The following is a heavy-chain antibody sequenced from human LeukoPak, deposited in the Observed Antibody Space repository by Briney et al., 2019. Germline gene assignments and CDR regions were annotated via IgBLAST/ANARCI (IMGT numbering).Heavy chain of an antibody. CDR1: GGTFSSYA. CDR2: IIPVFGAT. V-gene: IGHV1-69*06. D-gene: IGHD3-22*01. J-gene: IGHJ4*02. Sequence: SVKVSCKASGGTFSSYAVSWVRLTPGQGLEWLGGIIPVFGATTYAQKFQAKVTMTADKSTNTAYLEISSLTSDDTAVYYCARCSPGDSSNFYAVLQYWGQGTQVTVST. CDR3: ARCSPGDSSNFYAVLQY.